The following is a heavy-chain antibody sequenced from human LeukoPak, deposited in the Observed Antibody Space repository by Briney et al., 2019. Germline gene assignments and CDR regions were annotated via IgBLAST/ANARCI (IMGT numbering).Heavy chain of an antibody. Sequence: SETLSLTCTVSGGSISSNTHYWGWIRQTPGKELECIGYIYYSGSTNYNPSLKSRVTMSVDTSKNQFSLKLSSVTAADTAVYYCARDAEWELLTVGAFDIWGQGTMVTVSS. CDR1: GGSISSNTHY. D-gene: IGHD1-26*01. CDR2: IYYSGST. V-gene: IGHV4-61*05. J-gene: IGHJ3*02. CDR3: ARDAEWELLTVGAFDI.